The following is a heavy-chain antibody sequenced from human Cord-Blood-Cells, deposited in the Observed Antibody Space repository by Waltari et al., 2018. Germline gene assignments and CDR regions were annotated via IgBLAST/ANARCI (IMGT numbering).Heavy chain of an antibody. CDR2: IYYSGST. CDR3: ARFLVDGDSSVDY. V-gene: IGHV4-59*01. J-gene: IGHJ4*02. Sequence: QVQLQESGPGLVKPSETLSLTCTVSGGSISSYYWSWIRQPPGKGLEWIGYIYYSGSTNYTPSLKSRVTISVDTAKNQFSLKRSSVTAADTAVYYCARFLVDGDSSVDYWGQGTLVTVSS. CDR1: GGSISSYY. D-gene: IGHD6-19*01.